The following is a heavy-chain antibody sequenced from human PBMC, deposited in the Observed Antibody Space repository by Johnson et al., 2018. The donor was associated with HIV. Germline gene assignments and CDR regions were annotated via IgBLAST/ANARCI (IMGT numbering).Heavy chain of an antibody. CDR3: ARLPGGYCRDAFHV. CDR2: ISYDGNIK. V-gene: IGHV3-30*04. D-gene: IGHD5-18*01. J-gene: IGHJ3*01. CDR1: GFTFSSYA. Sequence: QVQLVESGGGVVQPGRSLRLSCAASGFTFSSYAMHWVRQAPGKGLEWLSVISYDGNIKYYADSVRGRFTISRDNSKNTLYLQMHSLRAEDTAFYYCARLPGGYCRDAFHVWGHGTMVTVSS.